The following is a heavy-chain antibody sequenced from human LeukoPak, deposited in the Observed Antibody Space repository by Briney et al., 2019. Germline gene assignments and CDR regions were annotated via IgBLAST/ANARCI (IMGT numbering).Heavy chain of an antibody. CDR1: GFTFSRNW. V-gene: IGHV3-74*01. CDR3: VRGLLGLSDY. J-gene: IGHJ4*02. D-gene: IGHD3-16*01. CDR2: INRDGSVT. Sequence: GGSLRLSCEDSGFTFSRNWMHWVRQEPGKGLVWVSRINRDGSVTTYADSVKGRFTISRDNAKNTLCLQMSSLRADDTAVYYCVRGLLGLSDYWGQGTQVTVSS.